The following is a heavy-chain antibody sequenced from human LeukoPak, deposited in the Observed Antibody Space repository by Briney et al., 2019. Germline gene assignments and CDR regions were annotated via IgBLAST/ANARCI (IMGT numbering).Heavy chain of an antibody. CDR2: IIPILGIA. D-gene: IGHD6-13*01. CDR3: ACVGSSWYENY. CDR1: GGTFSSYA. J-gene: IGHJ4*02. V-gene: IGHV1-69*04. Sequence: GASVKVSCKASGGTFSSYAISWVRQAPGQGLEWMGRIIPILGIANYAQKFQGRVTITADKSTSTAYMELSSLRSEDTAVYYCACVGSSWYENYWGQGTLVTVSS.